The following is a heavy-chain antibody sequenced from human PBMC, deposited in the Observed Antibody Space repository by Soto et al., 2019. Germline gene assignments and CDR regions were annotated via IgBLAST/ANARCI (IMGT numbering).Heavy chain of an antibody. D-gene: IGHD6-19*01. CDR1: GGTFSSYA. CDR2: IIPIFGTA. V-gene: IGHV1-69*06. Sequence: GASVKVSCKASGGTFSSYAISWVRQAPGQGLEWMGGIIPIFGTANYAQKFQGRVTITADKSTSTAYMELSSLRSEDTAVYYCARGAPHSGWFIESTFDYWGQGTLVTVS. J-gene: IGHJ4*02. CDR3: ARGAPHSGWFIESTFDY.